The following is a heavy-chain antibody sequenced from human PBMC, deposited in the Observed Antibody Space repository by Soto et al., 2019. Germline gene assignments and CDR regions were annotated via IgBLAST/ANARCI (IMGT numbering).Heavy chain of an antibody. CDR1: GFTFSSYA. CDR3: AKGVVYYGDYACFDY. CDR2: ISGSGGST. Sequence: RRLSCAASGFTFSSYAMSWVRQAPGKGLEWVSAISGSGGSTYYADSVKGLFTISKDNSKNTLYLQMNSLRAEDTAVYYCAKGVVYYGDYACFDYWGQGTLVTVSS. J-gene: IGHJ4*02. D-gene: IGHD4-17*01. V-gene: IGHV3-23*01.